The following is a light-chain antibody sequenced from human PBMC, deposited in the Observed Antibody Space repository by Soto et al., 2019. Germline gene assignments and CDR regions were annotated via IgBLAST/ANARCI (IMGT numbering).Light chain of an antibody. Sequence: EIVLTQSPGTLSLSPGERATLSCRASQSVSDMYLAWYQQKAGQAPRLLIYASNRATGIPDRFSGSGSGTDFPHTSSRLGPEDFAVYYCQHYGTSALFGPGTKVEIK. J-gene: IGKJ3*01. CDR1: QSVSDMY. CDR2: AS. CDR3: QHYGTSAL. V-gene: IGKV3-20*01.